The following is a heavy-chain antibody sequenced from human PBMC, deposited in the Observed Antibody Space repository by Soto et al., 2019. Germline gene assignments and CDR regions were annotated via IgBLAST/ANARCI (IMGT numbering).Heavy chain of an antibody. V-gene: IGHV3-30-3*01. CDR1: GFTFSIYA. D-gene: IGHD3-22*01. J-gene: IGHJ4*02. CDR3: ATGANFYYDTSRY. Sequence: PGGSLRLSCAAPGFTFSIYALHWVRQAPGKGQEWVAVMSPNGNNQYYADSVKGRFTISRDASKSTLYLQMTSLRPDDTAVYYFATGANFYYDTSRYWGQGTLVTVSS. CDR2: MSPNGNNQ.